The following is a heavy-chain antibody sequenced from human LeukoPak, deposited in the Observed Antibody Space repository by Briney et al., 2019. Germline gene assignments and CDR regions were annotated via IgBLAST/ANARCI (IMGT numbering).Heavy chain of an antibody. CDR1: DGSISGHY. Sequence: PSETVSLTCTVSDGSISGHYWGWIRQPPGKGLEWIGQIHYSGGTNSNPSLRSRVTISVDTSKNQFSLKMNSVTATDTAVYHCARYGVNYVFDYWGQGTLVTVSS. CDR2: IHYSGGT. D-gene: IGHD4/OR15-4a*01. J-gene: IGHJ4*02. CDR3: ARYGVNYVFDY. V-gene: IGHV4-59*08.